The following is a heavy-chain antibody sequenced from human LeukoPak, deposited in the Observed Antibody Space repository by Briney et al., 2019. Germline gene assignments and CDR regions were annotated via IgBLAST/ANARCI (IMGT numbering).Heavy chain of an antibody. J-gene: IGHJ3*02. Sequence: SETLSLTCTVSGGSLGRSDYYWTWVRQHPGKGLEWIGYIYNSVGTYYDTSLKSRVSILEDISKNQFSLRLSSVTDADTAVYYCARGYHYGVHAFDIWGQGTTVTVSS. CDR3: ARGYHYGVHAFDI. CDR2: IYNSVGT. D-gene: IGHD4-17*01. CDR1: GGSLGRSDYY. V-gene: IGHV4-31*03.